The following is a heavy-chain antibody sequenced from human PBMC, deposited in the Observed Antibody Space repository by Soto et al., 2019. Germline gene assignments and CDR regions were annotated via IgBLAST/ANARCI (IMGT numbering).Heavy chain of an antibody. V-gene: IGHV4-30-4*01. CDR2: IYYSGST. CDR1: GGSINSGDYY. CDR3: ARVPGGGITMNWFDP. D-gene: IGHD3-16*01. Sequence: SETLSLTCTVSGGSINSGDYYWSWIRQPPGKGLEWIGFIYYSGSTYYNPSLKGRLTISPDTSKNQFSLRLTSVSAAETAVYYCARVPGGGITMNWFDPWGRGTLVTVSS. J-gene: IGHJ5*02.